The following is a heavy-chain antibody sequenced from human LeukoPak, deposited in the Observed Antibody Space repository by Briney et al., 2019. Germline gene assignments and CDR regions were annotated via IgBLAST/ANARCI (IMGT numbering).Heavy chain of an antibody. CDR2: INPSGGST. Sequence: ASVKVSCKASGYTFTGYYMHWVGQAPGQGLKWMGIINPSGGSTSYAQKFQGRVTMTRDTSTSTVYMELSSLRSEDTAVYYCARSLTSIAAAGPDYWGQGTLVTVSS. D-gene: IGHD6-13*01. CDR1: GYTFTGYY. J-gene: IGHJ4*02. CDR3: ARSLTSIAAAGPDY. V-gene: IGHV1-46*01.